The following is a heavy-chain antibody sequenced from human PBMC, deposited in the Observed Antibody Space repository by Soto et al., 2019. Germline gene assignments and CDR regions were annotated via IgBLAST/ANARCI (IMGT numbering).Heavy chain of an antibody. CDR3: ARRLRAVNWFDP. V-gene: IGHV3-74*01. Sequence: EVQLVESGGGLVQPGGSLRLSCAASGFTFSSYWMHWVRQAPGKGLVWVSRINSDGSSTSYADSVKGRFTISRDNAKNTLYLQMNSLRAEDAAVYYCARRLRAVNWFDPWGQGTLVTVSS. J-gene: IGHJ5*02. CDR1: GFTFSSYW. D-gene: IGHD4-17*01. CDR2: INSDGSST.